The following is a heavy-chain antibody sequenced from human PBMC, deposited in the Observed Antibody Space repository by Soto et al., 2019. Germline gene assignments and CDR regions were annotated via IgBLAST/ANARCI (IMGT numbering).Heavy chain of an antibody. J-gene: IGHJ4*02. CDR1: GFTFSSYW. CDR3: ARDERLRGGTSTGASHSSGYFDY. D-gene: IGHD3-22*01. CDR2: IKQDGSEK. Sequence: GGSLRLSCAASGFTFSSYWMSWVRQAPGKGLEWVANIKQDGSEKYYVDSVKGRFTISRDNAKNSLYLQMNSMRAEDADVYDCARDERLRGGTSTGASHSSGYFDYWGQGTLVTVSS. V-gene: IGHV3-7*01.